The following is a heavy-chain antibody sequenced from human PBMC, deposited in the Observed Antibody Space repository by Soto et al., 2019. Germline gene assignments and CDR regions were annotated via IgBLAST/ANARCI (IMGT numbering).Heavy chain of an antibody. J-gene: IGHJ4*02. CDR2: ISIGGGST. V-gene: IGHV3-23*01. CDR1: GFIFSNYA. CDR3: AKVKLGGGLVLEY. Sequence: EVQLLASGGGLVQPGGSLRLSCAASGFIFSNYAVNWVRQAPGRGLEWVSVISIGGGSTYYADSVKGRFTISRDNTKNTVYLQMNSLRAEDTAVYYCAKVKLGGGLVLEYLGQGTLVTVSS. D-gene: IGHD1-1*01.